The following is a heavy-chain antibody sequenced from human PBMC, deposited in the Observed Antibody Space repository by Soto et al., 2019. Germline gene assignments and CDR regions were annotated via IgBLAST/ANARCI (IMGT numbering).Heavy chain of an antibody. J-gene: IGHJ5*02. D-gene: IGHD6-13*01. CDR3: ARAWTATAGWANWFDR. CDR2: IHYGGST. V-gene: IGHV4-31*03. Sequence: QVQLQESGPGLVEPSQTLSLTCTVSGGSISGEGYYWSWIRQYSGRGLEWIGYIHYGGSTYYNPSLKSRVIISVDTSKTQFFLNLSSVTAADTAVYYCARAWTATAGWANWFDRWGQGTLVTVSS. CDR1: GGSISGEGYY.